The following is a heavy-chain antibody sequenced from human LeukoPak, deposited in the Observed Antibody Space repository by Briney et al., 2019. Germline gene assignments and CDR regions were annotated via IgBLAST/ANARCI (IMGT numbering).Heavy chain of an antibody. V-gene: IGHV1-18*01. CDR2: ISAYNGDT. Sequence: ASIKVSCKASGYTFSKEAISWVRQAPGQGLEWLGWISAYNGDTYYAGKFQGRVIMSTDPSTDTAYLEVRSLRSDDSAVYYCARVGYSGYDDRGSFDYWGQGTLVTVSS. CDR1: GYTFSKEA. CDR3: ARVGYSGYDDRGSFDY. D-gene: IGHD5-12*01. J-gene: IGHJ4*02.